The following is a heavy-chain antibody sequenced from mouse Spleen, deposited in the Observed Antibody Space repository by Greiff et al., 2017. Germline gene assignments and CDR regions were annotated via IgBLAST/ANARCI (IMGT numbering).Heavy chain of an antibody. CDR2: INPSTGGT. V-gene: IGHV1-42*01. CDR1: GYSFTGYY. Sequence: EVQLQQSGPELVKPGASVKISCKASGYSFTGYYMNWVKQSPEKSLEWIGEINPSTGGTTYNQKFKAKATLTVDKSSSTAYMQLKSLTSEDSAVYYCARGLGYYAMDYWGQGTSVTVSS. J-gene: IGHJ4*01. CDR3: ARGLGYYAMDY.